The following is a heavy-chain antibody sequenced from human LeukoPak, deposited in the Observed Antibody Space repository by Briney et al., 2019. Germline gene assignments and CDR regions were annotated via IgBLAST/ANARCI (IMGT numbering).Heavy chain of an antibody. CDR2: IWYDGSNK. Sequence: SGGSLRLSCAASGFTFSTYGIHWVRQAPGKGLEWVAVIWYDGSNKYYADSVKGRFTVSRDNSKNTLYLQMNSLRAEDTAVYYCARDRGYYYYGMDAWGQGTTVTVSS. J-gene: IGHJ6*02. V-gene: IGHV3-33*01. CDR3: ARDRGYYYYGMDA. CDR1: GFTFSTYG.